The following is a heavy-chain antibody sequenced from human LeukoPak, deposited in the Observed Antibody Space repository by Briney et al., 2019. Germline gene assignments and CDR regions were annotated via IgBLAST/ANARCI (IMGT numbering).Heavy chain of an antibody. CDR2: IYYSGST. Sequence: PSETLSLTCTVSGGSISSGGYYWSWIRQHPGKGLEWIGYIYYSGSTYYNPSLKSRVTISVDTSKTQFSLKLSSVTAADTAVYYCARHVGDSSRFDYWGQGTLVSVSS. D-gene: IGHD3-10*01. V-gene: IGHV4-39*01. CDR3: ARHVGDSSRFDY. J-gene: IGHJ4*02. CDR1: GGSISSGGYY.